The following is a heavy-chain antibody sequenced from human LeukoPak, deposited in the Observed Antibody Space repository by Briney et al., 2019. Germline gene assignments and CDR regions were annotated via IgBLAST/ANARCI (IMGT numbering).Heavy chain of an antibody. V-gene: IGHV3-48*01. Sequence: PGGSLRLSCAASGFTFSSYSMNWVRQAPGKGLEWVPYISSSSSTIYYADSVKGRFTISRDNAKNSLYLQMNSLRAEDTAVYYCARGLVGATGWFDPWGQGTLVTVSS. J-gene: IGHJ5*02. CDR1: GFTFSSYS. D-gene: IGHD1-26*01. CDR2: ISSSSSTI. CDR3: ARGLVGATGWFDP.